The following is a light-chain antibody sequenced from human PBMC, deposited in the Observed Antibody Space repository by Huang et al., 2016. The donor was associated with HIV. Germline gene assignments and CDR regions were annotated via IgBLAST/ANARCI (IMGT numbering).Light chain of an antibody. Sequence: EIVLTQSPATLSVSPGDRATLACRASQRVSSNLAWYQQKPGQAPRLLIDGASTRATGIPARFSGSGSGTEFTLTITSLQSEDFAVYYCQQYNNWPRTFGQGTKVEIK. V-gene: IGKV3-15*01. CDR2: GAS. CDR1: QRVSSN. CDR3: QQYNNWPRT. J-gene: IGKJ1*01.